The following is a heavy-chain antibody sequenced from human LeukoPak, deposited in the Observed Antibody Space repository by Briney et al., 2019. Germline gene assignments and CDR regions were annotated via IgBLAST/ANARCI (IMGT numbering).Heavy chain of an antibody. Sequence: GGSLRLSCAASGFTFSSYNMNWVRQAPGKGLEWVSSISSCSSTIYYADSVKGRFTISRDNSKNTLYLQVNSLRAEDTAVYYCAKAKSYYSNYDYWGQGTLVTVSS. CDR3: AKAKSYYSNYDY. J-gene: IGHJ4*02. CDR1: GFTFSSYN. CDR2: ISSCSSTI. D-gene: IGHD4-11*01. V-gene: IGHV3-48*01.